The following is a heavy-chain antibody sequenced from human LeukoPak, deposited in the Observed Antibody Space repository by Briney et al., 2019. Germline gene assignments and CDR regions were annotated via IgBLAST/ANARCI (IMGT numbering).Heavy chain of an antibody. CDR1: GYSISSGYY. J-gene: IGHJ4*02. CDR3: ARGGRYRYSSSWFFDY. CDR2: IYHSGST. V-gene: IGHV4-38-2*02. D-gene: IGHD6-13*01. Sequence: SETLSLTCTVSGYSISSGYYWGWIRQPPGKGLEWIGSIYHSGSTYYNPSLKSRVTISVDTSKNQFSLKLSSVTAADTAVYYCARGGRYRYSSSWFFDYWGQGTLVTVSS.